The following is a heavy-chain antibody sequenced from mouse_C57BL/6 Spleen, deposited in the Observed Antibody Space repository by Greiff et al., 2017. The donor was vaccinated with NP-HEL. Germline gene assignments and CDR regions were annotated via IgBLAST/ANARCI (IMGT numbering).Heavy chain of an antibody. D-gene: IGHD1-1*01. J-gene: IGHJ1*03. CDR1: GYTFTSYW. CDR3: ARWNYGSSPLGFDV. CDR2: IYPSDSET. V-gene: IGHV1-61*01. Sequence: QVQLQQPGAELVRPGSSVKLSCKASGYTFTSYWMDWVKQRPGQGLEWIGNIYPSDSETHYNQKFKDKATLTVDKSSSTAYMQLSSLTSEDSAVYYCARWNYGSSPLGFDVWGTGTTVTVSS.